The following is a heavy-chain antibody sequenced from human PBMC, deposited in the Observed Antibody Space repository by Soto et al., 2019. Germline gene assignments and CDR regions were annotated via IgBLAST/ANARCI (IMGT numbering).Heavy chain of an antibody. Sequence: RLSCAASGFTFSSYAMSWVRQAPGKGLEWVSAISGSGGSTYYADSVKGRFTISRDNSKNTLYLQMNSLRAEDTAVYYCAKDRGSGSYLYFDYWGQGTLVTSPQ. CDR3: AKDRGSGSYLYFDY. D-gene: IGHD1-26*01. J-gene: IGHJ4*02. CDR1: GFTFSSYA. CDR2: ISGSGGST. V-gene: IGHV3-23*01.